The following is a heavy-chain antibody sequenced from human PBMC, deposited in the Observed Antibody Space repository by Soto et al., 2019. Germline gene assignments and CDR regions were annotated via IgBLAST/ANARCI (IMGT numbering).Heavy chain of an antibody. CDR1: GFSFSLYE. J-gene: IGHJ4*02. V-gene: IGHV3-48*03. D-gene: IGHD3-22*01. CDR2: ISNSGDTI. Sequence: LRLSCAASGFSFSLYEMNWVRQAPGKGLEWVSYISNSGDTISYADSVKGRFTISRDNAENSLYLQLNSLRAEDTGVYYCARFGEGDSGYYPEFDYWGQGTLVTAPQ. CDR3: ARFGEGDSGYYPEFDY.